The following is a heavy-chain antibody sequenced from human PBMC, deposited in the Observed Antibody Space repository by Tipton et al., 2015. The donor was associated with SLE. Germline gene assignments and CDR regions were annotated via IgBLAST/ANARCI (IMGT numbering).Heavy chain of an antibody. CDR1: GGSISSYY. J-gene: IGHJ5*02. V-gene: IGHV4-59*08. D-gene: IGHD3-16*01. CDR2: IYYSRST. Sequence: LRLSCTVSGGSISSYYWSWIRQPPGKGLEWIGYIYYSRSTNYNPSLKSRVTISVDTSKNQFSLKLSSVTAADTAVYYCARLMINRGNWFDPWGQGTLVTVSS. CDR3: ARLMINRGNWFDP.